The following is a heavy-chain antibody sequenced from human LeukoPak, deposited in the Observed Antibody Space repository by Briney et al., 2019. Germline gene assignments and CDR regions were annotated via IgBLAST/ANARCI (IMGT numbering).Heavy chain of an antibody. CDR1: GGSISSYY. D-gene: IGHD1-26*01. V-gene: IGHV4-4*07. CDR2: IYTSGST. CDR3: ARGGPLVGAADY. J-gene: IGHJ4*02. Sequence: SETLSLTCTVSGGSISSYYWSWIRQPPGKGLEWIGRIYTSGSTNYNPSLKSRVTMSVDTSKNQFSLKLSSVTAADTAVYYCARGGPLVGAADYWGQGTLVTVSS.